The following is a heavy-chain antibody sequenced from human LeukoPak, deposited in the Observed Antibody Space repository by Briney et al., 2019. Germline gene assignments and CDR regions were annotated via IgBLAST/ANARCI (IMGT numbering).Heavy chain of an antibody. Sequence: GGSLRLSCAASGFTFDTYWMNWVRQAPGKGLEWVANIKADGSDKYYVESVKGRFTISRDNAKNSLYLQMNSLRAEDMAVYYCARGGGLGDYWGQGTLVTVSS. CDR3: ARGGGLGDY. J-gene: IGHJ4*02. D-gene: IGHD1-26*01. CDR2: IKADGSDK. CDR1: GFTFDTYW. V-gene: IGHV3-7*01.